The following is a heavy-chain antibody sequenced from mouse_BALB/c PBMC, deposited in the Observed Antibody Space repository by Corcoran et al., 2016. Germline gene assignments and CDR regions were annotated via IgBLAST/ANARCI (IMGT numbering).Heavy chain of an antibody. D-gene: IGHD2-3*01. V-gene: IGHV14-3*02. J-gene: IGHJ2*01. CDR2: IDPANGNT. Sequence: EVQLQQSGAELVKPGASVKLSCTASGFNIKDTYRHWVKQRPEQGLEWIGRIDPANGNTKYDPKFQGKATITADTSSNTAYLQLSSLTSEDTAVYYCARWLLRDYWGQGTTLTVSS. CDR3: ARWLLRDY. CDR1: GFNIKDTY.